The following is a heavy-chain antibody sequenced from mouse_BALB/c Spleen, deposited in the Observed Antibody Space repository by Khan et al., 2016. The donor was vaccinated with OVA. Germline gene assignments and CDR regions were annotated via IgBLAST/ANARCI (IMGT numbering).Heavy chain of an antibody. D-gene: IGHD2-4*01. J-gene: IGHJ3*01. CDR2: IWSGGST. V-gene: IGHV2-2*02. CDR3: TRNYDYDDSLAY. Sequence: QVQLKQSGPGLVRPSQSLSITCTVSGFSLTTYGVHWVRQSPGKGLEWLGVIWSGGSTDYSAAFISRLSISKDNSKSQVFFKMNSLQPNDTAIYYCTRNYDYDDSLAYWGQGTLVTVSA. CDR1: GFSLTTYG.